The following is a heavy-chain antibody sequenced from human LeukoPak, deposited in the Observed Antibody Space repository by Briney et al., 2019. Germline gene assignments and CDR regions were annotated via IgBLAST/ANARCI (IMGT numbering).Heavy chain of an antibody. CDR2: SRDKSHRHST. V-gene: IGHV3-72*01. Sequence: GGSLRLSCAVFGFTFSDHYMDWFRQAPGQGLEWVARSRDKSHRHSTEYAASVKGRFIISRDDSKNSLYLQMNSLQGEDTALYYCVRGFNSFDIWGQGTMVTVSS. CDR1: GFTFSDHY. J-gene: IGHJ3*02. CDR3: VRGFNSFDI.